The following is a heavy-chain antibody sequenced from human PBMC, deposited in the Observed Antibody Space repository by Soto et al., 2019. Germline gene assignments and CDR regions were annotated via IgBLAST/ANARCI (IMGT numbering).Heavy chain of an antibody. Sequence: QVQLVESGGGVVQPGRSLRLSCAASGFTFSSYAMHWVRQAPGKGLEWVAVISYDGSNKYYADSVKGRFTISRDNSKNTLYLQMNSLRAEDMAVYYCARVFSIAAAGTGWFDPWGQGTLVTVSS. CDR2: ISYDGSNK. D-gene: IGHD6-13*01. V-gene: IGHV3-30-3*01. J-gene: IGHJ5*02. CDR1: GFTFSSYA. CDR3: ARVFSIAAAGTGWFDP.